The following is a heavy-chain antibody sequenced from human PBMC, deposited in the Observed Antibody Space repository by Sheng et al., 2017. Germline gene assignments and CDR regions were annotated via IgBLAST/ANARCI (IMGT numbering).Heavy chain of an antibody. CDR1: GGSFSGYY. D-gene: IGHD2-2*01. J-gene: IGHJ5*02. CDR2: INHSGST. Sequence: QVQLQQWGAGLLKPSETLSLTCAVYGGSFSGYYWSWIRQPPGKGLEWIGEINHSGSTNYNPSLKSRVTISVDTSKNQFSLKLSSVTAADTAVYYCASRGRGYCSSTSCYGRFDPWGQGTLVHRLL. V-gene: IGHV4-34*01. CDR3: ASRGRGYCSSTSCYGRFDP.